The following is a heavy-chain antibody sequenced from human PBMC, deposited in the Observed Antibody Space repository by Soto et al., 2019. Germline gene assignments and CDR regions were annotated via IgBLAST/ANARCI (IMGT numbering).Heavy chain of an antibody. J-gene: IGHJ3*02. Sequence: PSETLFLTCTVSGGSISSYYWSWIWQPPGKGLEWIGYIYYSGSTNYNPSLKSRVTISVDTSKNQFSLKLSSVTAADTAVYYCARLYYDFWSGYSGDAFDIWGQGTMVTVSS. CDR1: GGSISSYY. CDR2: IYYSGST. CDR3: ARLYYDFWSGYSGDAFDI. D-gene: IGHD3-3*01. V-gene: IGHV4-59*01.